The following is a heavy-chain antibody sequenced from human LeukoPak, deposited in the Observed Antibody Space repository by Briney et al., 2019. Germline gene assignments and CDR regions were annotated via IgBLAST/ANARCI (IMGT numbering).Heavy chain of an antibody. J-gene: IGHJ4*02. CDR2: IYPGDSDT. D-gene: IGHD3-9*01. CDR1: GYSFTRNW. Sequence: GESLKISCKGYGYSFTRNWIGWVRQMPGKGLEWMGIIYPGDSDTRYSPSLQGQVTISADKSISTAYLQWSSLKASDTAMYYCARSSRWFFDYWGQGTLVTVSS. CDR3: ARSSRWFFDY. V-gene: IGHV5-51*01.